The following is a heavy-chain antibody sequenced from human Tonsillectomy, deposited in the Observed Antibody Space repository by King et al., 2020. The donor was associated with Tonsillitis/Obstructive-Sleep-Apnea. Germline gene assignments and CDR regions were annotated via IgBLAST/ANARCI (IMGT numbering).Heavy chain of an antibody. CDR1: GGSFSGYY. Sequence: VQLQQWGAGLLKPSETLSLTCAVYGGSFSGYYWSWIRQPPGKGLEWIGEINHSGSTNYNPSLKSRVTISVDTSKNQFSLKLSSVTAADTAVYYCARVLRFWEWSPYMYVWGQGTTVTVSS. V-gene: IGHV4-34*01. CDR2: INHSGST. D-gene: IGHD3-3*01. CDR3: ARVLRFWEWSPYMYV. J-gene: IGHJ6*03.